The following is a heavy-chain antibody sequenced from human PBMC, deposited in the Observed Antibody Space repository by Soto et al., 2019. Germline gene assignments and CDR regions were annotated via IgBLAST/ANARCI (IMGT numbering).Heavy chain of an antibody. CDR3: ARARVVRYGVYYYGMDV. CDR1: GFSLSTSGMC. J-gene: IGHJ6*02. Sequence: VSGPTLVNPTQTLTLTCTFSGFSLSTSGMCVSWIRQPPGKALEWLALIDWDDDKYYSTSLKTRLTISKDTSKNQVVLTMTNMDPVDTATYYCARARVVRYGVYYYGMDVWGQGTTVTVSS. D-gene: IGHD3-10*01. CDR2: IDWDDDK. V-gene: IGHV2-70*01.